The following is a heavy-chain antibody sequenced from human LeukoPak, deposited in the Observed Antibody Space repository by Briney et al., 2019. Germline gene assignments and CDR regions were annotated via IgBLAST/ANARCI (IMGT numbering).Heavy chain of an antibody. V-gene: IGHV1-46*01. J-gene: IGHJ4*02. CDR3: ATSRQLWLQSGPY. CDR2: INPSGGST. D-gene: IGHD5-18*01. CDR1: GGTFSSYA. Sequence: ASVKVSCKASGGTFSSYAISWVRQAPGQGLEWMGIINPSGGSTSYAQKFQGRVTMTRDTSTSTVYMELSSLRSEDTAVYYCATSRQLWLQSGPYWGQGTLVTVSS.